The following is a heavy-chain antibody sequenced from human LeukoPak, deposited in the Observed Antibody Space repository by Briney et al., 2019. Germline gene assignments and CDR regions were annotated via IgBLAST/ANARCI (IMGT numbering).Heavy chain of an antibody. CDR2: IYTSAST. J-gene: IGHJ4*02. CDR3: ARVNYYDKSGYYYFDY. V-gene: IGHV4-4*07. D-gene: IGHD3-22*01. Sequence: SETLSLTCTVSGASISNYYWSWIRQPAGKGLEWIGRIYTSASTNYNPSLKSRVTMSVDTPKSQFSLRLTSVTAADTAVYFCARVNYYDKSGYYYFDYWGQGTPVTVSS. CDR1: GASISNYY.